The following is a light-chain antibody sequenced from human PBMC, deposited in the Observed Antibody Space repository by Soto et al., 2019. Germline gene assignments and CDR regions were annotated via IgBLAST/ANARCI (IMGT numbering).Light chain of an antibody. CDR1: QSINIY. J-gene: IGKJ5*01. V-gene: IGKV1-39*01. Sequence: DIQMTQSPSSLSASVGDRVAITCRASQSINIYLNWYQQRPGRPPKLLIYTASKLQSRVPSRFSGDGVGTHFTLTISGLQPDDFATYRLQQSHTTPYAFGQGSRLEIK. CDR2: TAS. CDR3: QQSHTTPYA.